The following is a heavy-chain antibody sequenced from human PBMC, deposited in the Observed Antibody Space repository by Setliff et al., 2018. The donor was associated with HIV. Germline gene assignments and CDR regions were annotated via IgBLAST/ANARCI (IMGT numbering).Heavy chain of an antibody. J-gene: IGHJ5*02. D-gene: IGHD3-10*01. Sequence: PSETLSLTCTVSGGSIRVDNYFWGWIRQPPGKGLEWIGIMNSKGESFYNASFTNGVLISIDTSKNRFSLTMTSVTAADTAVDYCARHRQISDWFDPWGQGILVTVSS. V-gene: IGHV4-39*01. CDR2: MNSKGES. CDR1: GGSIRVDNYF. CDR3: ARHRQISDWFDP.